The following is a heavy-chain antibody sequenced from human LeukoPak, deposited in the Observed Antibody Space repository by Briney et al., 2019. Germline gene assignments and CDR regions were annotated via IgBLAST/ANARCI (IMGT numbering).Heavy chain of an antibody. CDR2: ISYDGSNK. CDR1: GFTFSSYA. CDR3: AKDFRSHSSGYSEFDY. J-gene: IGHJ4*02. D-gene: IGHD3-22*01. Sequence: GGSLRLSCAASGFTFSSYAMHWVRQAPGKGLEWVAVISYDGSNKYYADSVKGRFTISRDNSKNTLYLQMNSLRAEDTAVYYCAKDFRSHSSGYSEFDYWGQGTLVTVSS. V-gene: IGHV3-30-3*01.